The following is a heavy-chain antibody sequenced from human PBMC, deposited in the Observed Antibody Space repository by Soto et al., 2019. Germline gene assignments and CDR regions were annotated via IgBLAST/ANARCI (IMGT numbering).Heavy chain of an antibody. V-gene: IGHV1-3*01. D-gene: IGHD2-15*01. J-gene: IGHJ3*02. Sequence: ASVKVSCKASGYTFTSYAMHWVRQAPGQRLEWMGWINAGNGNTKYSQKFQGRVTITRDTSASTAYMELSRLRSDDTAVYYCARFVVVVAATPRGASVIWGQGTMVTV. CDR3: ARFVVVVAATPRGASVI. CDR2: INAGNGNT. CDR1: GYTFTSYA.